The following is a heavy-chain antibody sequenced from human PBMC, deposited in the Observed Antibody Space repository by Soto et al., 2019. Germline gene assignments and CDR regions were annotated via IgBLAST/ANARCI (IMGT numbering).Heavy chain of an antibody. CDR2: IYYSGST. CDR1: GGSISSYY. D-gene: IGHD3-3*01. Sequence: QVQLQESGPGLVKPSETLSLTCTVSGGSISSYYWSWIQQPPGKGLEWIGYIYYSGSTNYNPSLKSRVTISVDTSKNQFSLQLSSVTAADTAVYYCARGVLVEWLLPEGGLRFDPWGQGTLVTVSS. V-gene: IGHV4-59*01. J-gene: IGHJ5*02. CDR3: ARGVLVEWLLPEGGLRFDP.